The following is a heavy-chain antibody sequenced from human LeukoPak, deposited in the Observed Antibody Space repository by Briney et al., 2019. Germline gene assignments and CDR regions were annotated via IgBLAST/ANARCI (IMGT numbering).Heavy chain of an antibody. CDR1: GYTFTSYY. J-gene: IGHJ6*02. D-gene: IGHD3-3*01. CDR3: ARFPGTYYDFWSGYPTPGWGYGMDV. CDR2: INPSGGST. V-gene: IGHV1-46*01. Sequence: ASVNVSCKASGYTFTSYYMHWVRQAPGQGLEWMGIINPSGGSTSYAQKFQGRVTMTRDTSTSTVYMELSSLRSEDTAVYYCARFPGTYYDFWSGYPTPGWGYGMDVWGQGTTVTVSS.